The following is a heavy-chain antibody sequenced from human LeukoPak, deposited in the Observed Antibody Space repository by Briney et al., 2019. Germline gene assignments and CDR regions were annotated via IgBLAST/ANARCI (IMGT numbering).Heavy chain of an antibody. J-gene: IGHJ4*02. D-gene: IGHD3-3*01. Sequence: PGGSLRLSCAASGFTFSSYAMSWVRQAPGKGLEWVSAISGSGGSTYYADSVKGRFTISRDNSKNTLYLQMNSLRAEDTAVYYCAKARGGFLEWLKLDYWGQGTLVTVSS. CDR2: ISGSGGST. CDR3: AKARGGFLEWLKLDY. V-gene: IGHV3-23*01. CDR1: GFTFSSYA.